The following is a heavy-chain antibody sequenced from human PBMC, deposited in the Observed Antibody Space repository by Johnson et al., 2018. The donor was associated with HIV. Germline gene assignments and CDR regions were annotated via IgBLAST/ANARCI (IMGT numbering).Heavy chain of an antibody. V-gene: IGHV3-11*01. D-gene: IGHD3-10*01. CDR2: ISSSGSSR. CDR1: GLTFSDYY. J-gene: IGHJ3*02. CDR3: AGYYRGALDI. Sequence: QVQLVESGGGLVQPGGSLIVSCEASGLTFSDYYMSWIRQAPGKGLEWVSYISSSGSSRYYADSVKGRFTITRDNVKNSLYMQMNSLRVEETAVYFCAGYYRGALDIWGQGTMVTVAS.